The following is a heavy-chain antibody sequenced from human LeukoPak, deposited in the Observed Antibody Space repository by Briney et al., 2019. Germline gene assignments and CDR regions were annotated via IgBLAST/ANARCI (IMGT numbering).Heavy chain of an antibody. CDR2: IYYSGST. CDR1: GGSISSYF. D-gene: IGHD2-2*01. CDR3: ALGSVPATYYYYYMDV. J-gene: IGHJ6*03. V-gene: IGHV4-59*01. Sequence: SETLSLTSTVPGGSISSYFWRWIRQPPGKGLEWIGYIYYSGSTNYNPSLMSRVTIAVDTSKNQFSLKLSSVTAADTAVYYCALGSVPATYYYYYMDVWGKGTTVTVSS.